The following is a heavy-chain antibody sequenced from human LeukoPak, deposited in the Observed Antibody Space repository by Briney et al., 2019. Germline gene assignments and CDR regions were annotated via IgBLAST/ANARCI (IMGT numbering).Heavy chain of an antibody. CDR1: GFTFDDYA. D-gene: IGHD3-10*01. CDR2: ISWNSGSI. CDR3: ARGWSMVRGVNSRY. J-gene: IGHJ4*02. Sequence: GGSLRLSCAASGFTFDDYAMHWVRQAPGKGLEWVSGISWNSGSIVYADSVKGRFTISRDNAKNSLYLQMSNLRAEDTAVYYCARGWSMVRGVNSRYWGQGTLVTVSS. V-gene: IGHV3-9*01.